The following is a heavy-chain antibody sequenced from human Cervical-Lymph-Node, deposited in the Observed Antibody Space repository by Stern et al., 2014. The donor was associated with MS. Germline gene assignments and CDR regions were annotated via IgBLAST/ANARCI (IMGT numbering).Heavy chain of an antibody. V-gene: IGHV3-74*03. CDR1: GFTFGRYW. CDR2: IDEDGSFT. J-gene: IGHJ5*02. D-gene: IGHD6-25*01. Sequence: EVQLVESGGGLVQPGGSLRLSCAASGFTFGRYWMHWVRQVPGKGLEWVARIDEDGSFTSYADVAKGRFTNSRDNAKNTLYLQMNSLRADDTAIYYCGRDLSGRYDHWGQGTLVTVSS. CDR3: GRDLSGRYDH.